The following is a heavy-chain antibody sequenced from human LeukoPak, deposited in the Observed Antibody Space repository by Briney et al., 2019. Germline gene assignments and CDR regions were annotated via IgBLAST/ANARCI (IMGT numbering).Heavy chain of an antibody. D-gene: IGHD5-18*01. Sequence: GGSLRLSCAASGFTFSSYAMSWVRQAPGKGLGWVSVISGNGGRTYYADSVKGRFTISRDNSRNTLYMQMNSLRAEDTALYYCAKVRDLDTVLGRFDKWGQGTLVTVAS. CDR3: AKVRDLDTVLGRFDK. J-gene: IGHJ5*02. V-gene: IGHV3-23*01. CDR1: GFTFSSYA. CDR2: ISGNGGRT.